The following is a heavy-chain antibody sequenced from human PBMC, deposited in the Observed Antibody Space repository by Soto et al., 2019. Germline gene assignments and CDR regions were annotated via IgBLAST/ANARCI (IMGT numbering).Heavy chain of an antibody. CDR1: GFTFSSYA. D-gene: IGHD3-10*01. CDR2: ISGSGGST. V-gene: IGHV3-23*01. J-gene: IGHJ4*02. Sequence: GGSLRLSCAASGFTFSSYAMSWVRQAPGKGLEWVSAISGSGGSTYYADSVKGRFTISRDNSKNTLYLQMNSLRAEDTAVYYCAKARSYYGSGSYYNDYFDYWGQGTLVTVSS. CDR3: AKARSYYGSGSYYNDYFDY.